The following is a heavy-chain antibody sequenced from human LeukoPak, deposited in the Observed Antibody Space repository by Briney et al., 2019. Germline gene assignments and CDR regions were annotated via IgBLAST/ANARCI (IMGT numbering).Heavy chain of an antibody. D-gene: IGHD2-2*01. J-gene: IGHJ4*02. V-gene: IGHV3-23*01. Sequence: QPGGSLRLSCAASGFTFSSYAMSWVRQTPGKGLEWVSVISGSGDSTYYVDSVKGRFTISRDNSKNTLYLQMNSLRAEDTAVYYCAKDRYCSSTRCYGDFDYWGQGAQVTVSS. CDR3: AKDRYCSSTRCYGDFDY. CDR2: ISGSGDST. CDR1: GFTFSSYA.